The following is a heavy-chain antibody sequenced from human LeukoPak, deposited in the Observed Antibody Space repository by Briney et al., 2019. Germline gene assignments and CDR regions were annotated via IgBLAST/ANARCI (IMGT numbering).Heavy chain of an antibody. CDR1: GASISRHY. Sequence: SETLSLTCTVSGASISRHYWTWIRQAPGRGLEWIGYVYYNGLTSYNASLRSRLILSVDTARNQVSLKLTSVTAADTAVYHCTRERSTVTFDYWGQGTLVTVSS. D-gene: IGHD4-17*01. CDR3: TRERSTVTFDY. CDR2: VYYNGLT. J-gene: IGHJ4*02. V-gene: IGHV4-59*11.